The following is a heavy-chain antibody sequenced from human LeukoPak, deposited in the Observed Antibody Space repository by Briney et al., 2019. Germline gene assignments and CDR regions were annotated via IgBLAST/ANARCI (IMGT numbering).Heavy chain of an antibody. CDR2: IIPILGIA. V-gene: IGHV1-69*04. D-gene: IGHD3-3*01. Sequence: SVKVSCKASGGTFSSYAISWVRQAPGQGLEWMGRIIPILGIANYAQKFQGRVTITADKSTSTAYMELSSLRSEDTAVYYCARVCSSRFLEWPDPSPFDIWGQGTMVTVSS. CDR3: ARVCSSRFLEWPDPSPFDI. CDR1: GGTFSSYA. J-gene: IGHJ3*02.